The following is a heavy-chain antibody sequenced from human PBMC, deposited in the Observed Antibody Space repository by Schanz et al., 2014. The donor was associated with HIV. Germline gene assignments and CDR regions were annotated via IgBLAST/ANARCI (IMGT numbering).Heavy chain of an antibody. D-gene: IGHD4-4*01. CDR2: ISSDGSST. CDR1: GFTFSTSW. J-gene: IGHJ6*02. Sequence: EVQLVESGGGLVKPGGSLRLSCAGSGFTFSTSWMHWVRQAPGKGLVWVSRISSDGSSTSYADSVKGRFTISRDNAKNTLYLQMNSLRVEDTAVYYCARETVNYYYGMDVWGQGTTVTVSS. V-gene: IGHV3-74*01. CDR3: ARETVNYYYGMDV.